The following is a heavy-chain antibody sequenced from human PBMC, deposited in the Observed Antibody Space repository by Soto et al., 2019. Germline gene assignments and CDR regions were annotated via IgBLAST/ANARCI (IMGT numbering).Heavy chain of an antibody. CDR3: ARRAYSSEDLDY. CDR2: IYPGDSDT. D-gene: IGHD6-25*01. Sequence: PGESLKISCEGSGCTFTSYWIAWVRQMPGKGLEWMGIIYPGDSDTRYSPSFQGQVTISADKSISTAYLQWSSLKASDTAVYYCARRAYSSEDLDYWGQGTPVTVSS. CDR1: GCTFTSYW. J-gene: IGHJ4*02. V-gene: IGHV5-51*01.